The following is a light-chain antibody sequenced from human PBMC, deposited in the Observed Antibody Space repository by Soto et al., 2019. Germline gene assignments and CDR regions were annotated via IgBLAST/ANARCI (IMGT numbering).Light chain of an antibody. CDR1: QGISSA. CDR3: QQFNSYPRT. J-gene: IGKJ2*01. CDR2: DAS. V-gene: IGKV1-13*02. Sequence: AIQLTQSPSSLSASVGDRVTITCRASQGISSALDWYQQKPGKAPKLLIYDASSLESGVPSRFSGSGSGTEFPLTISSLQPEDFASYYCQQFNSYPRTFGQGTKLEIK.